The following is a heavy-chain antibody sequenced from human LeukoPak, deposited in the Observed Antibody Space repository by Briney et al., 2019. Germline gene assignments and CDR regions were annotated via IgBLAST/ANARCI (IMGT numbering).Heavy chain of an antibody. CDR1: GGSVSSSSYY. D-gene: IGHD3-22*01. V-gene: IGHV4-39*07. Sequence: SETLSLTCTVSGGSVSSSSYYWGWIRQPPGKGLEWIGTIYYSGGTYYNPSLKSRVTISADTSKNQFSLKLGSVTTADTAKYYCARDPSGYFNYWGQGILVTVSS. CDR2: IYYSGGT. J-gene: IGHJ4*02. CDR3: ARDPSGYFNY.